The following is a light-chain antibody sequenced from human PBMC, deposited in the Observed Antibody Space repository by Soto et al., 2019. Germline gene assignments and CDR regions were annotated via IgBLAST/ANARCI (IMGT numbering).Light chain of an antibody. CDR2: DAS. Sequence: EIVMTQFPATLSESPGERVTLSCRASQSVSTNVAWYQQKPGEAPRLLIFDASARAVDIPGRFSGSVSGTEFTLTISSLQPEDFAVYFCHSYDKWPPGTFGQGTKAEIK. V-gene: IGKV3D-15*01. CDR3: HSYDKWPPGT. CDR1: QSVSTN. J-gene: IGKJ1*01.